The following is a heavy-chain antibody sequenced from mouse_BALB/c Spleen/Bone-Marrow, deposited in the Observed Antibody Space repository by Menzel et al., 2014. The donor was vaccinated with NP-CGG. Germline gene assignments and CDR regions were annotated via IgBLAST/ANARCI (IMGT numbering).Heavy chain of an antibody. CDR1: GFNIKDTY. V-gene: IGHV14-3*02. CDR3: TRGYGNYALYYYAMDY. J-gene: IGHJ4*01. Sequence: VQLQQSGAELVKPGASVKLSCTASGFNIKDTYMHWVKQRPEQGLEWIGRIDPANGNTKYDPKLQGKATITADTSSNTAYLQLSSLTSEDTAVYYCTRGYGNYALYYYAMDYWGQGTSVTVSS. D-gene: IGHD2-10*02. CDR2: IDPANGNT.